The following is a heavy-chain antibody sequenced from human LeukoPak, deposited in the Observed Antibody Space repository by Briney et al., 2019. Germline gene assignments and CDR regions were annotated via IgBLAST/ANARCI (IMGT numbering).Heavy chain of an antibody. D-gene: IGHD2-15*01. V-gene: IGHV4-38-2*01. CDR3: ARAPISGGH. J-gene: IGHJ4*02. CDR2: IYHSEST. Sequence: SETLSLTCAVSGYSISSGYYWGWIRQPPGKGLEWIGSIYHSESTYYNPSLKSRVTISVDTSKNQFSLKLSSVTAADTAVYYCARAPISGGHWGQGTLVTVSS. CDR1: GYSISSGYY.